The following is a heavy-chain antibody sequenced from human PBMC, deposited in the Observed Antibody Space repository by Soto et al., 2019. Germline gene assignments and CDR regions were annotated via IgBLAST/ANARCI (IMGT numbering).Heavy chain of an antibody. Sequence: GGSLRLSCAASGFTFSSYSMNWVRQATGKGLEWVSSISSSSSYIYYADSVKGRFTISRDNAKNSLYLQMNSLRAEDTAVYYCARDPHLPYSGYQNDFTWGQGTLVTVSS. V-gene: IGHV3-21*01. J-gene: IGHJ5*02. CDR2: ISSSSSYI. CDR3: ARDPHLPYSGYQNDFT. D-gene: IGHD5-12*01. CDR1: GFTFSSYS.